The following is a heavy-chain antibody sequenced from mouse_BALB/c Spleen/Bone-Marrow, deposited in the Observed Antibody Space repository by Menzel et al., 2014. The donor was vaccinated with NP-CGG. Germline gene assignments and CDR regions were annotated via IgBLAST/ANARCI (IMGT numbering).Heavy chain of an antibody. Sequence: VQLQRSGAELVKPGASVKLSCTASGFNIKDTYMHWVKQRPEQGLEWIGGIDPANGNTKYDPKFQGKATITADTSSNTAYLQLSSLTSEDTAVYYCARWEYYAMDYWGQGTSVTVSS. CDR3: ARWEYYAMDY. CDR1: GFNIKDTY. D-gene: IGHD4-1*01. CDR2: IDPANGNT. V-gene: IGHV14-3*02. J-gene: IGHJ4*01.